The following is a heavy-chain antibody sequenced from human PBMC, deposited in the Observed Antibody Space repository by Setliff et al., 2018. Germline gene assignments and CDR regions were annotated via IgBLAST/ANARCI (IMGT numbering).Heavy chain of an antibody. J-gene: IGHJ4*02. D-gene: IGHD3-10*01. V-gene: IGHV4-61*02. CDR2: IYTSGST. CDR1: GGSISSGSYY. Sequence: PSETLSLTCTVSGGSISSGSYYWSWIRQPAGKGLEWIGRIYTSGSTNYNPSLKSRVTISVDTSKNQFSLKLSSVTAADTAVYYCARDGDYYGSGSYYKYWGRGTLVTVSS. CDR3: ARDGDYYGSGSYYKY.